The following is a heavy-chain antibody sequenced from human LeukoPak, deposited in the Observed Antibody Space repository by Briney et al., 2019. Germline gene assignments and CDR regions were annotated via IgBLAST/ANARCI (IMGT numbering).Heavy chain of an antibody. CDR2: ISAYNGNT. D-gene: IGHD2-2*01. J-gene: IGHJ6*03. CDR3: ARDYCSSISCHPGYMDV. CDR1: GYTFTSYG. Sequence: ASVKVSCKASGYTFTSYGISWVRQAPGQGLEWMGWISAYNGNTNYAQKLQGRVTMTTDTSTSTAYMELRSLRSDDTAVYYCARDYCSSISCHPGYMDVWGKGTTVTVSS. V-gene: IGHV1-18*01.